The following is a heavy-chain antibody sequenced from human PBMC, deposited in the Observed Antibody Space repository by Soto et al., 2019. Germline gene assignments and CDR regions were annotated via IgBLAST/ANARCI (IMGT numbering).Heavy chain of an antibody. D-gene: IGHD2-2*01. CDR2: ISSSSSTI. Sequence: PGGSLRLSCAASGFTFSSYSMNWVRQAPGKGLEWVSYISSSSSTIYYADSVKGRFTISRDNAKNSLYLQMNSLRDEDTAVYYCARYCSSTSCYSDDDFDIWGQGTMVTVSS. J-gene: IGHJ3*02. CDR3: ARYCSSTSCYSDDDFDI. V-gene: IGHV3-48*02. CDR1: GFTFSSYS.